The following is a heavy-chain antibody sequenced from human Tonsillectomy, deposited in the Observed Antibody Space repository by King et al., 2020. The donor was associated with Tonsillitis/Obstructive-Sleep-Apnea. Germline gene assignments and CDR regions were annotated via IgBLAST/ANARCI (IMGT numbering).Heavy chain of an antibody. J-gene: IGHJ3*02. Sequence: VQLQESGPGLVKPSETLSLTCTVSGGSISSYYWSWIRQPPGKGLECIGYIYYSGSTNYNPSLKSRVTISVDTSKNQFSLKLSSVTAADTAVYYCAREGAVMNTLDIWGEGTMVTVSS. CDR1: GGSISSYY. CDR2: IYYSGST. V-gene: IGHV4-59*01. CDR3: AREGAVMNTLDI. D-gene: IGHD2-8*01.